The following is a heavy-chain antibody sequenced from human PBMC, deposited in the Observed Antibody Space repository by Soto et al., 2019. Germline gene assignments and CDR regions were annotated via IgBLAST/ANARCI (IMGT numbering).Heavy chain of an antibody. V-gene: IGHV3-7*01. CDR2: IKQDGSEK. D-gene: IGHD5-18*01. J-gene: IGHJ3*02. CDR1: GFTFSSYW. Sequence: LRLSCAASGFTFSSYWMSRVRQAPGKGLEWVANIKQDGSEKYYVDSVKGRFTISRDNAKNSLYLQMNSLRAEDTAVYYCARVMEDTAMVSPDDAFDIWGQGTMVTVSS. CDR3: ARVMEDTAMVSPDDAFDI.